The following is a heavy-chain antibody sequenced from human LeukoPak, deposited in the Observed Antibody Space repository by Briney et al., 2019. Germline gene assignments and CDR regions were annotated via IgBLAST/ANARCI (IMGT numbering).Heavy chain of an antibody. CDR2: IYYSGSI. CDR3: ARLRDSSGYWSFDY. Sequence: SETLSLTCTVSGGSISSYYWSWIRQPPGKGLEWIGYIYYSGSINYNPSLKSRVTISVDTSKNQFSLKLSSVTAADTAVYYCARLRDSSGYWSFDYWGQGTLVTVSS. V-gene: IGHV4-59*08. J-gene: IGHJ4*02. CDR1: GGSISSYY. D-gene: IGHD3-22*01.